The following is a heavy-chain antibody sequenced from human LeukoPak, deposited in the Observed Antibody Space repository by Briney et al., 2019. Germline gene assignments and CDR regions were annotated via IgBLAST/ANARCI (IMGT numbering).Heavy chain of an antibody. CDR3: ASGLTYYDFWSGYNY. V-gene: IGHV3-74*01. CDR2: INTDGSST. CDR1: GFTFSSYW. J-gene: IGHJ4*02. D-gene: IGHD3-3*01. Sequence: GGSLRLSCAASGFTFSSYWMHWVRQAPGKGLVWVSRINTDGSSTSYADSVKGRFTISRDNAKNTLYLQMNSLRAEDTAVYYCASGLTYYDFWSGYNYWGQGTLVTVSS.